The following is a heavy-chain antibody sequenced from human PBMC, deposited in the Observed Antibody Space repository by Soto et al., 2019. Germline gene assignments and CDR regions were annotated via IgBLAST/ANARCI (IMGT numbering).Heavy chain of an antibody. J-gene: IGHJ4*02. CDR2: IHYSGST. Sequence: SETLSLTCTVSGGSISSGGYYWSWIRQHPGKGLEWIGYIHYSGSTYYNPSLKSRVTISVDTSKNQFSLKLSSVTAADTAVYYCARSSQSTVTTLDYWGQGTLVTVSS. CDR3: ARSSQSTVTTLDY. CDR1: GGSISSGGYY. D-gene: IGHD4-17*01. V-gene: IGHV4-31*03.